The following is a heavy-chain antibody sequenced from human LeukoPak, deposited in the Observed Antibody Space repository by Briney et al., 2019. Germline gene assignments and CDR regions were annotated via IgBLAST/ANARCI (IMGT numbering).Heavy chain of an antibody. D-gene: IGHD2-15*01. J-gene: IGHJ5*02. CDR2: IYYSGSN. CDR1: GGSISSYY. V-gene: IGHV4-59*08. Sequence: PSETLSLTCTLSGGSISSYYWSWIRQPPGKGLEWIGYIYYSGSNNYNPSLKSRVTISVATSKNQFSLKLSSVTAADTAVYYCARHEGYCSGGSCYSDYHWFDPWGQGTLVTVSS. CDR3: ARHEGYCSGGSCYSDYHWFDP.